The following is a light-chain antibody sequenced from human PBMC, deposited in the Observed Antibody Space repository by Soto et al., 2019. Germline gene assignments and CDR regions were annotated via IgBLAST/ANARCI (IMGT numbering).Light chain of an antibody. CDR2: DAS. Sequence: EIVLTQSPATLSFSPGESSTQSDRASQSVSSYLAWYQQKPGQAPRLLIYDASNRATGIPARFSGSGSGTDFTLTISSLEPEDFAVYYCQHRYNWLITFGQGTRLEIK. V-gene: IGKV3-11*01. CDR3: QHRYNWLIT. J-gene: IGKJ5*01. CDR1: QSVSSY.